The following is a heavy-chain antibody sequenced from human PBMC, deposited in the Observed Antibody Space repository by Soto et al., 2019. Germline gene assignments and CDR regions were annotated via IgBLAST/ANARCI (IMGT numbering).Heavy chain of an antibody. J-gene: IGHJ4*02. CDR1: GFTFSSYS. Sequence: GGSLRLSCAASGFTFSSYSMNWVRQAPGKGLEWVSSISSSSSYIYYADSVKGRFTISRDNAKNSLYLQMNSLRAEDTAVYYCARDLPTYDSSGYGFDYWGQGTLVTVSS. CDR2: ISSSSSYI. V-gene: IGHV3-21*04. CDR3: ARDLPTYDSSGYGFDY. D-gene: IGHD3-22*01.